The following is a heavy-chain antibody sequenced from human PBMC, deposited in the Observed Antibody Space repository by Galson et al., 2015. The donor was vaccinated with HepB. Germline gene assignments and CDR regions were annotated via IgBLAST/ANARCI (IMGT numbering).Heavy chain of an antibody. J-gene: IGHJ4*02. CDR1: GFTFSSYA. V-gene: IGHV3-23*01. CDR3: AKDQESVPDIVVVPAASPFDY. Sequence: SLRLSCAASGFTFSSYAMSWVRQAPGKGLEWVSAISGSGGSTYYADSVKGRFTISRDNSKNTLYLQMNSLRAEDTAVYYCAKDQESVPDIVVVPAASPFDYWGQGTLVTVSS. CDR2: ISGSGGST. D-gene: IGHD2-2*01.